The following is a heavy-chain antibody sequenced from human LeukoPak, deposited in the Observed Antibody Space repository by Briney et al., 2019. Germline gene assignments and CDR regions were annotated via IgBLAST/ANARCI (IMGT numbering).Heavy chain of an antibody. CDR3: AISSGYYYAFDY. V-gene: IGHV3-23*01. CDR2: ISGSGGST. Sequence: GGSLRLSCAASGFTFSSYAMSWVRQAPGKGLEWVSAISGSGGSTYYADSVKGRFTISRDNSKNTLYLQMNSLRAEDTAVYYCAISSGYYYAFDYWGQGTLVTVSS. D-gene: IGHD3-22*01. J-gene: IGHJ4*02. CDR1: GFTFSSYA.